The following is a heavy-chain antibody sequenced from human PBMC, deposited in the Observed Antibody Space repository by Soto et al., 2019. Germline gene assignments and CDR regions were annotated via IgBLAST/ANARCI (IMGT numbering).Heavy chain of an antibody. D-gene: IGHD3-10*01. CDR2: IWYDGSNK. CDR1: GFTFSSYG. J-gene: IGHJ4*02. CDR3: ARDSLYGYGSGSPGY. Sequence: GGSLRLSCAASGFTFSSYGMHWVRQAPGKGLEWVAVIWYDGSNKYYADSVKGRFTISRDNSKNTLYLQMNSLRAEDTAVYYCARDSLYGYGSGSPGYWGQGTQVTVYS. V-gene: IGHV3-33*01.